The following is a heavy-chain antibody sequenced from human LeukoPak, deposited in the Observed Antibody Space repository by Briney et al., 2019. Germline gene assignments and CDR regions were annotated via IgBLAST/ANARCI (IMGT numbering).Heavy chain of an antibody. V-gene: IGHV4-39*07. CDR3: VRVRSRSNWFDP. CDR2: IYYAGRT. J-gene: IGHJ5*02. CDR1: GGSISSSSYY. Sequence: SETLSLTCTVSGGSISSSSYYWGWIRQPPGKGLEWIGTIYYAGRTYYYPSLKSRVTISVDTSKNQFSLKLSSVTAADTAMYYCVRVRSRSNWFDPWGQGTLVTVSS. D-gene: IGHD1-26*01.